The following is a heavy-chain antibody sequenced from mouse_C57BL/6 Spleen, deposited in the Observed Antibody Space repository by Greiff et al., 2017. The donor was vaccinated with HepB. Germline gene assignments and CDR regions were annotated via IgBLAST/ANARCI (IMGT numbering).Heavy chain of an antibody. V-gene: IGHV1-4*01. CDR1: GYTFTSYT. CDR3: ARTRDGAMDY. J-gene: IGHJ4*01. CDR2: INPSSGYT. Sequence: VQLQQSGAELARPGASVKMSCKASGYTFTSYTMHWVNQRPGQGLEWIGYINPSSGYTKYNQKFKDKATLTADKSSSTAYMQLSSLTSEDSAVYYCARTRDGAMDYWGQGTSVTVSS. D-gene: IGHD2-3*01.